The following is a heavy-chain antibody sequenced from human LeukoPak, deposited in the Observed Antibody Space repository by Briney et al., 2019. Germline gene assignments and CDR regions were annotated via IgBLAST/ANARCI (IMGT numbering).Heavy chain of an antibody. V-gene: IGHV1-18*01. Sequence: VXQAPGQXXXWVGGISPYNGNTNYSPNLQGRLTLTTDTSTSTAYMELRRLRSDDTAVYYCARRKGSDVPGNDYWGQGTLVIVSS. CDR3: ARRKGSDVPGNDY. D-gene: IGHD1-1*01. J-gene: IGHJ4*02. CDR2: ISPYNGNT.